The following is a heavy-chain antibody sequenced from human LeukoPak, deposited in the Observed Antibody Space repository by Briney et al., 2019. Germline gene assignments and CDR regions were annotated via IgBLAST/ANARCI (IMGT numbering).Heavy chain of an antibody. D-gene: IGHD3-10*01. CDR3: ARVGRSGGVFDS. CDR1: AFIFNNYY. V-gene: IGHV3-11*04. J-gene: IGHJ4*02. CDR2: ISNSGSTM. Sequence: GGSLRLSCAASAFIFNNYYMSWIRQAPEKGLECVSYISNSGSTMFYADSVKGRFTISRDNAKNSLYLQMNSLRAKDTAVYYCARVGRSGGVFDSWGQGTLVTVSS.